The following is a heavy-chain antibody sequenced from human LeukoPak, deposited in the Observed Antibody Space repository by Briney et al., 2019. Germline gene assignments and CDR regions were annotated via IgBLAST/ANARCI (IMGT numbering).Heavy chain of an antibody. Sequence: KSSETLSLTCTVSGGSISSYYWSWIRQPAGKGLEWVGRIYSSGSTTYKPSLKSRVTMSVDTSKNQFSLKLSSMTAADSAVYYCARDTGGGGVNYYFDYWGQGTLVTVSS. V-gene: IGHV4-4*07. CDR1: GGSISSYY. CDR2: IYSSGST. D-gene: IGHD3-16*01. J-gene: IGHJ4*02. CDR3: ARDTGGGGVNYYFDY.